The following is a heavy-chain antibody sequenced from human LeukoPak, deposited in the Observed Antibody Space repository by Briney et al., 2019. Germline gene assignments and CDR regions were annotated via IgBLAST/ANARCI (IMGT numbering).Heavy chain of an antibody. V-gene: IGHV1-2*02. CDR1: GYTFTGYY. CDR2: INPNRGGT. CDR3: ARAKYRELYGY. J-gene: IGHJ4*02. D-gene: IGHD1-7*01. Sequence: ASVKVSCKASGYTFTGYYMHWVRQAPGQGLEGMGWINPNRGGTNYAQKFQGRVTMTRDTSISTAYMELSRLRSDDTAVYYCARAKYRELYGYWGQGPLVTVSS.